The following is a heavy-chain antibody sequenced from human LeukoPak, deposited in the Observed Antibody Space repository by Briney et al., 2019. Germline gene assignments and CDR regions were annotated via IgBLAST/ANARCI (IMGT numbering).Heavy chain of an antibody. V-gene: IGHV3-30-3*01. CDR2: LSYDGYHE. CDR3: ASDGSHGSGTYN. Sequence: GGSLRLSCAASGFTFSSYAMHWVSQAPGKGLEWVAVLSYDGYHEYYADSVKGRFIISRDNSKNTLYLQMNSLRAEDTAVYYCASDGSHGSGTYNWGQGTLVTVSS. CDR1: GFTFSSYA. J-gene: IGHJ4*02. D-gene: IGHD3-10*01.